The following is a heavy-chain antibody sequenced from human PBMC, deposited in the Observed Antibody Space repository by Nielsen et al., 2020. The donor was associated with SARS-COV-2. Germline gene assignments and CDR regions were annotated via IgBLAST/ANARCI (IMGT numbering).Heavy chain of an antibody. Sequence: GESLKISCAASGFTFSSYAMHWVRQAPGKGLEWVAVISYDGSNKYYADSVKGRFTISRDNSKNTLYLQMNSLRAEDTAVYYCARARGGNYWNAFDIWGQGTMVTVSS. D-gene: IGHD1-26*01. CDR1: GFTFSSYA. V-gene: IGHV3-30-3*01. J-gene: IGHJ3*02. CDR2: ISYDGSNK. CDR3: ARARGGNYWNAFDI.